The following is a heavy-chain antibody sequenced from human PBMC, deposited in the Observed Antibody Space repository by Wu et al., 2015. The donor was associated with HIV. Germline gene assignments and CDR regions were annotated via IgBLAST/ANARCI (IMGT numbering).Heavy chain of an antibody. CDR2: IIPIFGTA. V-gene: IGHV1-69*05. CDR1: GGTFSSYA. J-gene: IGHJ4*02. CDR3: AISINPLQDNEPRAPRRLR. Sequence: QVQLVQSGAEVKKPGSSVKVSCKASGGTFSSYAISWVRQAPGQGLEWMGGIIPIFGTANYAQKFQGRVTITTDESTSTAYMELSSLRSEDTAVYYCAISINPLQDNEPRAPRRLRRGQGTLVHRLL. D-gene: IGHD4-17*01.